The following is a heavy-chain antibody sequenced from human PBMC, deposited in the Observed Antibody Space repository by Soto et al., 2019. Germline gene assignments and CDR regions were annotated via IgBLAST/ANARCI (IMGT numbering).Heavy chain of an antibody. CDR2: ISNDGMNT. J-gene: IGHJ1*01. Sequence: GGSLRLSCVASGFTFSSYALHWVRQAPGKGLEWVALISNDGMNTFYADSVKSRMTVSRDKAEKTMYLQMNSLTAEDTAVYYCAKGLRFMEHWGQGTVVTVSS. CDR1: GFTFSSYA. V-gene: IGHV3-30-3*02. D-gene: IGHD1-1*01. CDR3: AKGLRFMEH.